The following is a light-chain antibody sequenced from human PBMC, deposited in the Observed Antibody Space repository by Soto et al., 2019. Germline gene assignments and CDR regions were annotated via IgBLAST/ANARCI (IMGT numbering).Light chain of an antibody. Sequence: IQMPQSPSSLSASVGDRVTITCRASQRITTYLNWYQQKPGEAPKLLISTSGTLQRGVPSRFSGSRSETDFSLTITALRSEDFATYFCQQTYSTPYTFGQGTKLEFK. J-gene: IGKJ2*01. CDR2: TSG. CDR1: QRITTY. CDR3: QQTYSTPYT. V-gene: IGKV1-39*01.